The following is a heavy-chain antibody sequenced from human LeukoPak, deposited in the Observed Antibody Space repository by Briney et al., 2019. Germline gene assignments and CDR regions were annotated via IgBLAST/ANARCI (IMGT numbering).Heavy chain of an antibody. CDR1: GGSISSGAYW. CDR2: IYYSGST. CDR3: ARGHSTSSSYFCNGMDV. Sequence: ASETLSLTCTVAGGSISSGAYWWTWIRQDPVKGLEWIGYIYYSGSTYYNPSLRSRVNISVDTSKNQSSLKLSSVTAADTAVYYCARGHSTSSSYFCNGMDVWGQGTTVTVSS. J-gene: IGHJ6*02. D-gene: IGHD6-6*01. V-gene: IGHV4-31*03.